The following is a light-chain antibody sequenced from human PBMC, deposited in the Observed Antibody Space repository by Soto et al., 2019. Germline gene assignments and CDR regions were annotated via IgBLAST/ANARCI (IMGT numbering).Light chain of an antibody. V-gene: IGKV3-20*01. CDR3: DPYVILGT. J-gene: IGKJ1*01. Sequence: RQSRATLSLYTGDRATLYSRASQSVSSYLAWYQQKPGQAPRLLIYGASNRATGIPDRFSGSGSGTDFTLTISRLEPEDFAVYYSDPYVILGTFGQGTKV. CDR1: QSVSSY. CDR2: GAS.